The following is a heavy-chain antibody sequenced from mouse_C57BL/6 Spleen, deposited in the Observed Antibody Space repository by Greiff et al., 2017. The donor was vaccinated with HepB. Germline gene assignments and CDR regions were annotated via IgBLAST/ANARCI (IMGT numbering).Heavy chain of an antibody. CDR1: GYTFTSYW. D-gene: IGHD4-1*01. Sequence: QVQLQQPGAELVMPGASVKLSCKASGYTFTSYWMHWVKQRPGQGLEWIGEIDPSDSYTNYNQKFKGKSTLTVDKSSSTAYMQLSRLTSEDSAVYYCARLGSHFDYWGQGTTLTVSS. J-gene: IGHJ2*01. CDR2: IDPSDSYT. V-gene: IGHV1-69*01. CDR3: ARLGSHFDY.